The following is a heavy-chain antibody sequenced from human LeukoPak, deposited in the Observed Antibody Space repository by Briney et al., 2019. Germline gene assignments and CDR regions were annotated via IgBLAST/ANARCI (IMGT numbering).Heavy chain of an antibody. D-gene: IGHD2-2*01. V-gene: IGHV4-34*01. CDR3: ARRRYCSSTSCYLGLWSKFNPTRKNWFDP. CDR2: INHSGST. Sequence: SETLSLTCAVYGGSFSGYYWGWIRQPPGKGLEWIGEINHSGSTNYNPSLKSRVTISVDTSKNQFSLKLSSVTAADTAVYYCARRRYCSSTSCYLGLWSKFNPTRKNWFDPWGQGTLVTVSS. CDR1: GGSFSGYY. J-gene: IGHJ5*02.